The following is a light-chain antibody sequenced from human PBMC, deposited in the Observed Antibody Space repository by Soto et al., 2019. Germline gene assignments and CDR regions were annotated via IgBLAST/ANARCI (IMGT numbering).Light chain of an antibody. CDR2: DDA. Sequence: SYELTQPPSVSVAPGQTARITCGGENIGGKSLHWYQQKPGQAPVLVVYDDADRPSGIPERFSGSNPGNTATLTISRVEAGDEADYYCQVWDNDSDHYVFGTGTKLTVL. CDR1: NIGGKS. CDR3: QVWDNDSDHYV. V-gene: IGLV3-21*02. J-gene: IGLJ1*01.